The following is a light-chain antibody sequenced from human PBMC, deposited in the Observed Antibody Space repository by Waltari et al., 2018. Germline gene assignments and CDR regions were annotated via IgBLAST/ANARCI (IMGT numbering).Light chain of an antibody. CDR2: DVS. CDR3: TSFTSSRTYV. J-gene: IGLJ1*01. V-gene: IGLV2-14*03. CDR1: SSDVGGYDY. Sequence: QSALTQPVSVSGSPGQSIAIPCTGTSSDVGGYDYVFWYQQHPGNVPKLMIYDVSARPSGVSNRFSGSKSGNTASLTISGLQAEDEADYYCTSFTSSRTYVFGTGTKVTVL.